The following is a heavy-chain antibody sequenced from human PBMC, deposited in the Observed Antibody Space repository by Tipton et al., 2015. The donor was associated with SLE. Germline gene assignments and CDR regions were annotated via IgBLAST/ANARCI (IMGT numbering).Heavy chain of an antibody. D-gene: IGHD3-22*01. Sequence: LRLSCAASGFSFDDYAMHWVRQAPGKGLEWIGYIYHNGSPYYNPSLKSRVTISVDWSTSQFSLILSAVTAADTAVYYCARDEYRYDTTGYHLLGHFDFWGQGTLVTVSS. CDR3: ARDEYRYDTTGYHLLGHFDF. CDR1: GFSFDDYA. CDR2: IYHNGSP. V-gene: IGHV4-30-2*01. J-gene: IGHJ4*02.